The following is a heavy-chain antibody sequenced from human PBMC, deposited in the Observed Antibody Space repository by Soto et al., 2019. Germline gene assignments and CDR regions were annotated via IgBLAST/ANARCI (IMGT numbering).Heavy chain of an antibody. D-gene: IGHD3-10*01. J-gene: IGHJ4*02. Sequence: QVQLVQSGAEVKKPGSSVRVSCKASGDTFNFYSINWVRQAPGLGLEWMGRINPILSMSNYAQRFQGRVTMTADKSTSTAYVELSSLRSEDTAMYYCASSYGSGYRAFDSWGQGALVTVSS. CDR1: GDTFNFYS. CDR2: INPILSMS. CDR3: ASSYGSGYRAFDS. V-gene: IGHV1-69*02.